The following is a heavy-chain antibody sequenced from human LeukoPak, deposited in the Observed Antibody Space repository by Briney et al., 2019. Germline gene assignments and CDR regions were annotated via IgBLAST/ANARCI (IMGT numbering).Heavy chain of an antibody. CDR1: GGNFGDYA. V-gene: IGHV1-69*05. J-gene: IGHJ4*02. CDR2: IIPIFDSP. Sequence: SVRVSCKASGGNFGDYALSWVRLAPGQGLEWMGGIIPIFDSPTYGQKFQDRVTMTIDESTATAYLELNSLRSDDTAIYYCARQVVAAGFDDWGQGTLVTVSS. D-gene: IGHD6-25*01. CDR3: ARQVVAAGFDD.